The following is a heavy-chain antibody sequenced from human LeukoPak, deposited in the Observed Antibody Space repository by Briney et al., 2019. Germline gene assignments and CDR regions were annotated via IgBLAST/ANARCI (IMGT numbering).Heavy chain of an antibody. Sequence: GASVKVSCKASGFTFINYYMHWVRQATGQGLEWLGIIKLSGGSTHYPQKLQDSVTMTRDTSTSTVYMELSSLRSEDTAVYYCARDLDYGEKSEDYWGQGTLVTVSS. J-gene: IGHJ4*02. V-gene: IGHV1-46*01. CDR2: IKLSGGST. D-gene: IGHD4/OR15-4a*01. CDR3: ARDLDYGEKSEDY. CDR1: GFTFINYY.